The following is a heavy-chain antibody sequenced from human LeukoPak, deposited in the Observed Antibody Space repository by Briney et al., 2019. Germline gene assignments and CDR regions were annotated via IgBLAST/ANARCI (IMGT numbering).Heavy chain of an antibody. CDR3: ARVGPYYDILTGYSLDAFDI. J-gene: IGHJ3*02. CDR2: IRNKAKSYTT. D-gene: IGHD3-9*01. V-gene: IGHV3-72*01. CDR1: GFTFSDYY. Sequence: PGGSLRLSCAASGFTFSDYYMDWVRQAPGKGLEWVGRIRNKAKSYTTAYAASVKGRFTVSRDDSKNSLHLQMNSLKTEDTAIYYCARVGPYYDILTGYSLDAFDIWGQGTMVTVSS.